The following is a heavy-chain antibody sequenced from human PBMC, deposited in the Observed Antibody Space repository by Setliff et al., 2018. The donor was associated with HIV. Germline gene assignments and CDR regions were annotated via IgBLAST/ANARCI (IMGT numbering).Heavy chain of an antibody. CDR1: GGSISSYY. D-gene: IGHD2-15*01. CDR2: SHNNGNT. CDR3: ARQGSWLDA. Sequence: SETLSLTCTVSGGSISSYYWSWIRQPPGEGLEWIGYSHNNGNTHYNPSLKSRVTISVDTSENHVSLRLNSVTAADTAVYYCARQGSWLDAWGQGTLGTVSS. V-gene: IGHV4-59*08. J-gene: IGHJ5*02.